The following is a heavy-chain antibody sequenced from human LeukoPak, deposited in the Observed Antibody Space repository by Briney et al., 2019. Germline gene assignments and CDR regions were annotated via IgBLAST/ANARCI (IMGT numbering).Heavy chain of an antibody. CDR2: INHSGST. J-gene: IGHJ4*02. D-gene: IGHD4-11*01. Sequence: PSETLSLTCAVYGGSFSGYYWSWIRQPPGKGLEWIGEINHSGSTNYNPSLKSRVTISVDTSKNQFSLKLSSVTAADTAVYYCARGLGDYSNYDLVKTLYYFDYWGQGTLVTVSS. CDR1: GGSFSGYY. CDR3: ARGLGDYSNYDLVKTLYYFDY. V-gene: IGHV4-34*01.